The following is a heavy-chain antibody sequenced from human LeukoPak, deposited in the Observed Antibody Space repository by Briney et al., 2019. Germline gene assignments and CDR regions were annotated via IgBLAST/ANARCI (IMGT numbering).Heavy chain of an antibody. CDR3: ARDWFTRLGELSPDRAFDY. CDR1: GFTFSSHG. Sequence: GGSLRLSCVASGFTFSSHGMNWVRQAPGKGLEWVSGINWNGGSTGYADSVKGRFTISRDNAKNSLYLQMSGLRAEDTALYYCARDWFTRLGELSPDRAFDYWGQGTLVTVSS. J-gene: IGHJ4*02. CDR2: INWNGGST. D-gene: IGHD3-16*02. V-gene: IGHV3-20*04.